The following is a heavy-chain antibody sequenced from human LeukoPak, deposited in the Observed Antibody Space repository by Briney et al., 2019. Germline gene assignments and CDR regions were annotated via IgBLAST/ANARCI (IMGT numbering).Heavy chain of an antibody. CDR3: ARETHVAGGWGYYYMDV. J-gene: IGHJ6*03. Sequence: ASVKVSCKASGYTFTGYYMHWVRQAPGQGLEWMGWINPNSGGTNYAQKFQGRVTMTRDTSISTAYMELSRLRSDDTAVYYCARETHVAGGWGYYYMDVWGKGTTVTISS. V-gene: IGHV1-2*02. D-gene: IGHD6-19*01. CDR1: GYTFTGYY. CDR2: INPNSGGT.